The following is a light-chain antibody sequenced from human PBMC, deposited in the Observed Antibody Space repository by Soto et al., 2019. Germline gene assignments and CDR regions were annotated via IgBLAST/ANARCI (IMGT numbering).Light chain of an antibody. CDR3: QQYNNWPPWT. Sequence: EIVMTQSPATLSVSPGERATLSCRASQSVSSKLAWYQQKPGQAPRLLIYDVSTRATGIPARFSGSGSGTEFTLTISSLQSEDFAVYYCQQYNNWPPWTFGQGTKVEIK. CDR1: QSVSSK. V-gene: IGKV3-15*01. J-gene: IGKJ1*01. CDR2: DVS.